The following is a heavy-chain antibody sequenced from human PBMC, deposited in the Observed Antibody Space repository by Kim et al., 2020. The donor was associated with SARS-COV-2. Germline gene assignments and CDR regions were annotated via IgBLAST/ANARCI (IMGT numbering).Heavy chain of an antibody. CDR3: ARSEGEVRGVPHYYYYYGMDV. V-gene: IGHV3-43*02. CDR1: GFTFDDYA. D-gene: IGHD3-10*01. J-gene: IGHJ6*02. CDR2: ISGDGGST. Sequence: GGSLRLSCAASGFTFDDYAMHWVRQAPGKGLEWVSLISGDGGSTYYADSVKGRFTISRDNSKNSLYLQMNSLRTEDTALYYCARSEGEVRGVPHYYYYYGMDVWGQGTTVTVSS.